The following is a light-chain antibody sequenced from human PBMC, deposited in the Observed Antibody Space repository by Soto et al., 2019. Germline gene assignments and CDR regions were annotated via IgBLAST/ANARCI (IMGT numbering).Light chain of an antibody. Sequence: QSALTQPASVSGSPGQSITISCTGTSSDVGGYNYVSWYQQHPGKAPKLMIYEVSNRPSGVSNRFSGSKSGNTASQTISGLQAEDEADYYCSSYTSSTDVVFGGGTKLTVL. CDR2: EVS. J-gene: IGLJ2*01. CDR1: SSDVGGYNY. CDR3: SSYTSSTDVV. V-gene: IGLV2-14*01.